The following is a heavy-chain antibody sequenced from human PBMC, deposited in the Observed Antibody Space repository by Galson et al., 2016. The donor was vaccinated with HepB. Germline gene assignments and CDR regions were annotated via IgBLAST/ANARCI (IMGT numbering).Heavy chain of an antibody. J-gene: IGHJ4*02. CDR3: AKLPGNGATVFQY. CDR1: GGSISSSSYF. CDR2: IYYSGST. V-gene: IGHV4-39*01. D-gene: IGHD4/OR15-4a*01. Sequence: SETLSLTCTVSGGSISSSSYFWGWIRQPPGKGLEWIGSIYYSGSTYYNPSLKSRVTISVDTSKNQFSLKLSSVTAADTAVYYCAKLPGNGATVFQYWGQGTLVTVSS.